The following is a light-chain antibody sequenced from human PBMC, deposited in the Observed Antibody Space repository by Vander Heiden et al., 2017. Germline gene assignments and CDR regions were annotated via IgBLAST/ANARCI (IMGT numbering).Light chain of an antibody. CDR1: SLRSYY. Sequence: SSELTHDPAVSAALGQTVRITCQGDSLRSYYASWYQQQPGPAPVLVIYGKNNRPSGIPDRFSGSSSGNTASLTITGAQAEDEADYYCNSRDSSGNPLVFGGGTKLTVL. CDR2: GKN. V-gene: IGLV3-19*01. CDR3: NSRDSSGNPLV. J-gene: IGLJ2*01.